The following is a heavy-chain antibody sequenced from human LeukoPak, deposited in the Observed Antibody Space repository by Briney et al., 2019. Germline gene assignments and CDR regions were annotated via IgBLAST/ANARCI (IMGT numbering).Heavy chain of an antibody. D-gene: IGHD3-9*01. J-gene: IGHJ4*02. CDR2: ISSSSSYI. CDR1: GFTFSSYS. V-gene: IGHV3-21*01. Sequence: PGGSLRLSCAASGFTFSSYSMNWVRQAPGKGLEWVSSISSSSSYIYYADSVKGRFTISRDNAKNSLYLQMNSLRAEDTAVCYCARDDYDILTGHIIDYWGQGTLVTVSS. CDR3: ARDDYDILTGHIIDY.